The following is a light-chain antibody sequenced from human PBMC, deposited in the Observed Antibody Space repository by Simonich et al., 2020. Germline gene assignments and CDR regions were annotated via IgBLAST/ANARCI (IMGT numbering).Light chain of an antibody. J-gene: IGLJ3*02. CDR2: EGS. CDR3: CSYAGSSTWV. V-gene: IGLV2-23*01. CDR1: SSDVVSYNL. Sequence: QSALTQPASVSGSPGQSITISCTGTSSDVVSYNLVSWYQQPPVQAPKLMIFEGSKRPSGVSNRFSGSKSGNTASLTISGLQAEDEADYYCCSYAGSSTWVFGGGTKLTVL.